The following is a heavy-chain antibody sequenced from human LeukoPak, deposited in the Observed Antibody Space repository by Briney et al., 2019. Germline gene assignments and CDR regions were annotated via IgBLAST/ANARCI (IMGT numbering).Heavy chain of an antibody. V-gene: IGHV3-9*01. CDR1: GFIFDNFS. Sequence: GGSLRLSCAASGFIFDNFSMFWVRQAPGKGLEWVSSITWHGRSTAYADSVRGRFSISRDNARNSLYLQMNSLRPEDTAFYYCTEATTRRVPAARIDSWGQGTLVTVSS. CDR3: TEATTRRVPAARIDS. J-gene: IGHJ4*02. D-gene: IGHD6-13*01. CDR2: ITWHGRST.